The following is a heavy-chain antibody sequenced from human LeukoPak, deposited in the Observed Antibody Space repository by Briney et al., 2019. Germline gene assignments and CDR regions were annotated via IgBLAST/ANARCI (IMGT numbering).Heavy chain of an antibody. CDR3: ARDPDYYDSSGFDY. J-gene: IGHJ4*02. CDR1: GFTFRSHG. D-gene: IGHD3-22*01. Sequence: PGGSLRLSCAASGFTFRSHGMHWVRQAPGKGLEWVAVIWYDGSDKYYAKSVEGRFTISRDNSRNTLYLQMSSLRDEDTAVYYCARDPDYYDSSGFDYWGQGTLVTVSS. V-gene: IGHV3-33*01. CDR2: IWYDGSDK.